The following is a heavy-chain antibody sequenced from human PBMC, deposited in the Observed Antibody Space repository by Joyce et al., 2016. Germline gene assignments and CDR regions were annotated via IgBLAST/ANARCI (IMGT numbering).Heavy chain of an antibody. CDR1: GFNFGIYW. D-gene: IGHD4-17*01. CDR3: ARAVTKGTVDY. Sequence: EVQLVESGGGLVQPGGSLRLSCAASGFNFGIYWMSWVRHVPGKGREWVANINQDGSEKYYVDSMEGRFTISRDNAKNSLYLQMNSLRVEDTAVYYCARAVTKGTVDYWGQGTLVTVSS. J-gene: IGHJ4*02. V-gene: IGHV3-7*01. CDR2: INQDGSEK.